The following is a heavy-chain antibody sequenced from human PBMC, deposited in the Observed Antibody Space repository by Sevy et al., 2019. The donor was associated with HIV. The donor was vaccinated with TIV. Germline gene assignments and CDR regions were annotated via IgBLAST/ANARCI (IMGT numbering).Heavy chain of an antibody. CDR1: GCPFTSYV. Sequence: ASVKVSCKAFGCPFTSYVMHWVRQAPGQGLEWMGWINAGNGNTRYSQKFQGRVTFIRDTSASTAYMELSSLIFEDTAVYYCARDLKLPGVAVAGSDCWGQGALVTVSS. D-gene: IGHD6-19*01. CDR2: INAGNGNT. V-gene: IGHV1-3*01. J-gene: IGHJ4*02. CDR3: ARDLKLPGVAVAGSDC.